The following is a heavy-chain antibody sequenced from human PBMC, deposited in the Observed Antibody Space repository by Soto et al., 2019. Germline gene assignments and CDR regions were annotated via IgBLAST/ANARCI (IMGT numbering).Heavy chain of an antibody. CDR3: ARDHVTIVVVSADYMDV. CDR2: ISAYNGNT. Sequence: ASVKVSCKASGYTFTSYGISWVRQAPGQGLEWMGWISAYNGNTNYAQKLQGRVTMTTDTSTSTAYMELRSLRSDDTAVYYCARDHVTIVVVSADYMDVWGKGTTVTVSS. V-gene: IGHV1-18*01. D-gene: IGHD2-15*01. CDR1: GYTFTSYG. J-gene: IGHJ6*03.